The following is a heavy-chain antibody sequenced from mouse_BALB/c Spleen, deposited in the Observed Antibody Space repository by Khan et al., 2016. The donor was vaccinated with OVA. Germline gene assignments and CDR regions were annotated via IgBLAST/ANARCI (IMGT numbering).Heavy chain of an antibody. CDR1: GYSFTGYF. Sequence: EVQLQQSGPVLVRPGASVKISCKASGYSFTGYFMNWVMQSHGKSLEWIGRINPHIGETFYNQRFKDKATLTVDESSSTAHMELRRLASEDSAVYYCTRIYRSDFDYWGQGTTLTVSS. J-gene: IGHJ2*01. CDR2: INPHIGET. CDR3: TRIYRSDFDY. D-gene: IGHD1-1*01. V-gene: IGHV1-20*02.